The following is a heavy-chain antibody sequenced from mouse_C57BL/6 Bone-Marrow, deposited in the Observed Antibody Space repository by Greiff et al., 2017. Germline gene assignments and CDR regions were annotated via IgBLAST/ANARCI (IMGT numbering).Heavy chain of an antibody. CDR2: IYPRSGNT. CDR3: ARLRSFAY. D-gene: IGHD1-1*01. Sequence: VQLLQSGAELARPGASVKLSCKASGYTFTSYGISWVKQRTGQGLEWIGEIYPRSGNTYYNEKFKGKATLTADKSSSTAYMELRSLTSEDSAVYFCARLRSFAYWGQGTLVTVSA. CDR1: GYTFTSYG. V-gene: IGHV1-81*01. J-gene: IGHJ3*01.